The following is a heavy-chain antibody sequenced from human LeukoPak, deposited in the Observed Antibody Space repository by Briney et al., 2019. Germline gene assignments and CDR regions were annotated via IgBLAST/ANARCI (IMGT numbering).Heavy chain of an antibody. CDR3: VRDGGFPGTTGTYGI. D-gene: IGHD1-1*01. CDR2: ISSTGSTI. V-gene: IGHV3-48*03. CDR1: GFSFRSYE. J-gene: IGHJ6*02. Sequence: GGSLRLSCAASGFSFRSYEMKWVRQAPEKGLEWVSYISSTGSTIYYADSVKGRFTISRDNAIESLFLEMKSLRVEDTAVYYCVRDGGFPGTTGTYGIWGQGTTVTVFS.